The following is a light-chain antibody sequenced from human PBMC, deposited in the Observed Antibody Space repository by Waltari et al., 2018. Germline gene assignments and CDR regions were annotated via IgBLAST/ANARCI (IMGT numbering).Light chain of an antibody. CDR3: QQYHSVPLT. CDR1: QDIKQS. CDR2: DAS. Sequence: DIHMTQSPSSLSAPVGDRVTITCQASQDIKQSLNWFHQKPGTAPEVLIFDASTSQTGAPSRFSGSGSGTDFTFTISSLQPEDMGTYYCQQYHSVPLTFGGGTTVEIK. J-gene: IGKJ4*01. V-gene: IGKV1-33*01.